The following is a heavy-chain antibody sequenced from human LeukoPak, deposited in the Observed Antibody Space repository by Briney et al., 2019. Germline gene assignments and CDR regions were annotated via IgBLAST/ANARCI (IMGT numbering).Heavy chain of an antibody. D-gene: IGHD3-10*01. CDR3: AKSITMVRGARVDY. V-gene: IGHV3-9*01. J-gene: IGHJ4*02. CDR1: GFTFDDYA. Sequence: GGSLRLSCAASGFTFDDYAMHWVRQAPGKGLEWVSGISWNSGSIGYADSVKGRFTISRDNAKNSLYLQMNSLRAEDTALYYCAKSITMVRGARVDYWGQGTLVTVSS. CDR2: ISWNSGSI.